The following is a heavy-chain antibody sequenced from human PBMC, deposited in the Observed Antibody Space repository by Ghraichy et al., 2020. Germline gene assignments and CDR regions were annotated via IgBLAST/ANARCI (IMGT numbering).Heavy chain of an antibody. Sequence: SETLSLTCAVSGGSISSSNWWSWVRQPPGKGLEWIGEIYHSGNTNYNPSLKSRVTISVDKSKNQFSLKLSSVTAADTAVYYCATLYRGQWLVFFDYWGQGTLVTVSS. D-gene: IGHD6-19*01. CDR3: ATLYRGQWLVFFDY. V-gene: IGHV4-4*02. J-gene: IGHJ4*02. CDR2: IYHSGNT. CDR1: GGSISSSNW.